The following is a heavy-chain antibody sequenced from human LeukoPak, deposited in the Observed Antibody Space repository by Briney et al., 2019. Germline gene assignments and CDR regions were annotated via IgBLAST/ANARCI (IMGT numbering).Heavy chain of an antibody. D-gene: IGHD3-3*01. Sequence: SETLSLTCAVFGASFSGYYWSWIRQPPGKGLEWIGEINHSGSTNYNPSLKSRVTISVDTSKNQFSLKLSSVTAADTAVYYCARYLKRVTGITIFGVVRGAMDVWGKGTTVTVSS. CDR3: ARYLKRVTGITIFGVVRGAMDV. J-gene: IGHJ6*03. CDR1: GASFSGYY. V-gene: IGHV4-34*01. CDR2: INHSGST.